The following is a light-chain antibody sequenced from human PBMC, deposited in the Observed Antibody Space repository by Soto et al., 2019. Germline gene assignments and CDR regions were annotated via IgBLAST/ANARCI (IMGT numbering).Light chain of an antibody. CDR2: NAS. Sequence: EIGMTQSPSTLSASAGERATLSCRASQSISSSLAWYQQKPGQAPKLLIYNASSLDSGIPSRFSGSGSGTEFTLTISGLQPEDFATYYCQQYNDYPRTFGQGTKVDIK. V-gene: IGKV1-5*03. CDR3: QQYNDYPRT. CDR1: QSISSS. J-gene: IGKJ1*01.